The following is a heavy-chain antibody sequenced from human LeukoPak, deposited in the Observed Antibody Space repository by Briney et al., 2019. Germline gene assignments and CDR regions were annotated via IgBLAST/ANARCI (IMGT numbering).Heavy chain of an antibody. Sequence: GGSLRLSCAASGFTFSSYSMNWVRQAPGKGPEWVSSISSSSSYIYYADSVKGRFTISRDNAKNSLYLQMNSLRAEDTAVYYCARGLLKAYSGYDSRDYWGQGTLVTVSS. CDR1: GFTFSSYS. CDR2: ISSSSSYI. D-gene: IGHD5-12*01. J-gene: IGHJ4*02. CDR3: ARGLLKAYSGYDSRDY. V-gene: IGHV3-21*01.